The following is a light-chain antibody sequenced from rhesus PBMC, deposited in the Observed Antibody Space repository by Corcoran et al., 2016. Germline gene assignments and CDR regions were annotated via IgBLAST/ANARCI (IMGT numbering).Light chain of an antibody. Sequence: QSAPTQPPSVSGSPGQSVTISCTGTNSDIGSYDYVSWYQQHPGKVPKLLIYGVSNRPSGVSDRFSGSKSGNTASLTISGLQAEDEADYYCCSFTSSITYIFGVGTRLTVL. V-gene: IGLV2S7*01. CDR1: NSDIGSYDY. CDR3: CSFTSSITYI. J-gene: IGLJ1*01. CDR2: GVS.